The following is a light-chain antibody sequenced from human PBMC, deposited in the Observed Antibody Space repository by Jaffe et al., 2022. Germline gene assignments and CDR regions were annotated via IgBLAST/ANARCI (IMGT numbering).Light chain of an antibody. CDR3: QQYYSAPIT. CDR2: WAS. CDR1: QNVLHTSNNKNY. V-gene: IGKV4-1*01. J-gene: IGKJ5*01. Sequence: DIVMTQSPDSLPVSLGERATLNCKSSQNVLHTSNNKNYLAWYQQKPGQPPKLLIYWASTRESGVPDRFSGSGSGTDFTLTISSLQAEDVAVYYCQQYYSAPITFGQGTRLDI.